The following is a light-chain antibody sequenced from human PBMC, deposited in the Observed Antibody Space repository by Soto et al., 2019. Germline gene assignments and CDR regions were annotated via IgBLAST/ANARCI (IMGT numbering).Light chain of an antibody. CDR3: QQYDNWPPWT. CDR2: DAS. CDR1: QSVSSN. V-gene: IGKV3-15*01. Sequence: EIVMTQSPATLSVSPGERATLSCRASQSVSSNVAWYQQKLGQAPRLLIYDASTRATGIPARFSGSGSGTDITLAISSLQSEDFAFYYCQQYDNWPPWTFGQGTKVEIQ. J-gene: IGKJ1*01.